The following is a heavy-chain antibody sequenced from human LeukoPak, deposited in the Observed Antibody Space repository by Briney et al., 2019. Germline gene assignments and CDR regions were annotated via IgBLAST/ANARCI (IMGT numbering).Heavy chain of an antibody. CDR1: GFTFSSYA. D-gene: IGHD5-18*01. V-gene: IGHV3-23*01. Sequence: GGSLRLSCAASGFTFSSYAMSWVRQAPGKGLEWVSAISGSGGSTYYADSVKGRFTISRDNSKDTLYLQMNSLRAEDTAVYYCAKDAEVDTAMPIFDYWGQGTLVTVSS. J-gene: IGHJ4*02. CDR2: ISGSGGST. CDR3: AKDAEVDTAMPIFDY.